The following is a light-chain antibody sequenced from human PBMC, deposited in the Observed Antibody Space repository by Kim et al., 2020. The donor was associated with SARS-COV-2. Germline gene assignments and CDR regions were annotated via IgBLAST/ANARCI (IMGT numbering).Light chain of an antibody. CDR3: SSYTSSSTVV. CDR2: DVS. J-gene: IGLJ3*02. V-gene: IGLV2-14*03. CDR1: SSDVGGYKY. Sequence: GQAITISCTRTSSDVGGYKYVSWYQQHPGKAPRLMIYDVSNRPSGVSRRFSGSKSGNTASLTISGLQAEDEADYYCSSYTSSSTVVFGGGTKLTVL.